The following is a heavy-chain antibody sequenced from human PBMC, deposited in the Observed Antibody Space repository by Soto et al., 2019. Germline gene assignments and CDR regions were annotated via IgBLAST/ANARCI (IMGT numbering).Heavy chain of an antibody. J-gene: IGHJ6*02. CDR3: ARDKYGQLEDYYYGMDV. CDR2: IWYDGSNK. V-gene: IGHV3-33*08. Sequence: LRLSCAASGFTVSSNYMSWVRQAPGKGLEWVAVIWYDGSNKYYADSVKGRFTISRDNSKNTLYLQMNSLRAEDTAVYYCARDKYGQLEDYYYGMDVWGQGTTVTVSS. CDR1: GFTVSSNY. D-gene: IGHD6-6*01.